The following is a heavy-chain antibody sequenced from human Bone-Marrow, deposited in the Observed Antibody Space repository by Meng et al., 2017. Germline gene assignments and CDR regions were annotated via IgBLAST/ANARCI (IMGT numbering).Heavy chain of an antibody. Sequence: ASVKVSCKASGYTFTGYYMHWVRQAPGQGLEWMGWINPNSGGTNYAQKFQGRVTMTRDTSISTAYMELSRLRSDDTAVYYCARVPYFSSAGTHGWIDYWGQGTLVTVSS. J-gene: IGHJ4*02. V-gene: IGHV1-2*02. CDR3: ARVPYFSSAGTHGWIDY. D-gene: IGHD6-13*01. CDR1: GYTFTGYY. CDR2: INPNSGGT.